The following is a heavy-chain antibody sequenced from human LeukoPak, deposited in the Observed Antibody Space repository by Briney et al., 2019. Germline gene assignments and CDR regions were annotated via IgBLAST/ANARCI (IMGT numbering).Heavy chain of an antibody. V-gene: IGHV1-69*13. D-gene: IGHD3-9*01. Sequence: SVKVSCKASGGTFSSYAIRWVRQAPGQGLEWMGGIIPIFGTANYAQKFQGRVTITADESTSTAYMELSSLRSEDTAVYYCARDISQYYDILTGTYNWFDPWGQGTLVTVSS. CDR3: ARDISQYYDILTGTYNWFDP. J-gene: IGHJ5*02. CDR2: IIPIFGTA. CDR1: GGTFSSYA.